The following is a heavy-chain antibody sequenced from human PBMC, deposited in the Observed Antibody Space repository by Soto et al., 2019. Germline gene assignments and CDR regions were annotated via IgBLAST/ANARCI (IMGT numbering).Heavy chain of an antibody. J-gene: IGHJ4*02. V-gene: IGHV3-48*01. D-gene: IGHD2-21*02. CDR2: ISRSSSAI. CDR1: GFAFSSYN. CDR3: ARDFYLAYCGGDCYSGYFDY. Sequence: SLRLSCAASGFAFSSYNMNWVRQAPGKGLEWVSYISRSSSAIYYADAVKGRFTISRDNAKNSLYLQMNSLRAEDTAVYYCARDFYLAYCGGDCYSGYFDYWGQGTPVTVSS.